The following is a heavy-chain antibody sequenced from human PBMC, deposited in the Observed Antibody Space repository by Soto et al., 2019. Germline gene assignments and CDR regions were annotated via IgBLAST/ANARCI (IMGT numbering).Heavy chain of an antibody. CDR2: FDPEDGET. CDR3: AKDRFWNASSGWFDP. V-gene: IGHV1-24*01. J-gene: IGHJ5*02. D-gene: IGHD1-1*01. CDR1: GDTLPEFS. Sequence: ASVKVSCKXSGDTLPEFSMHWVRQAPGKGLEWMGGFDPEDGETIYAQKFLGRVTMTEDTSTDTAYMELSSLTSEDTAVYYCAKDRFWNASSGWFDPWGQGTLVTVSS.